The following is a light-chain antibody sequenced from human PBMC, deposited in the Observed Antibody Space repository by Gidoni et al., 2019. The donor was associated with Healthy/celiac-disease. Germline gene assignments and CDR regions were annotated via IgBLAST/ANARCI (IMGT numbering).Light chain of an antibody. V-gene: IGKV3-11*01. CDR1: QSVSSY. J-gene: IGKJ4*01. Sequence: IVLTQSPATLSLSPGERATLSCRASQSVSSYLAWYQQKPGQDPRLLIYDASNRATGIPARVSGSGSGTDFTLTISSLEPEDFAVYDCQQRSNWPPAITFGGGTKVEIK. CDR3: QQRSNWPPAIT. CDR2: DAS.